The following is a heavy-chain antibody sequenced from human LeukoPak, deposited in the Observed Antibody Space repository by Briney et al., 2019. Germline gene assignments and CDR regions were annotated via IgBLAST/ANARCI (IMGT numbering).Heavy chain of an antibody. CDR1: GFTFNNYE. V-gene: IGHV3-48*03. J-gene: IGHJ4*02. CDR3: ARVSGYATFDY. CDR2: ISSSGGSI. Sequence: GGSLRLSCAASGFTFNNYEMNWVRKAPGKGKEWVSYISSSGGSIYSADSVKGRFTISRDNSENSLYLQMNSLRAEDTAVYYCARVSGYATFDYWGQGTLVTVSS. D-gene: IGHD5-12*01.